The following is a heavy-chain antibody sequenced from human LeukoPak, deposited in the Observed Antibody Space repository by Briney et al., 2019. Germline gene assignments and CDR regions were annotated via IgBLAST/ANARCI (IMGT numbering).Heavy chain of an antibody. D-gene: IGHD6-13*01. J-gene: IGHJ4*02. CDR2: ISGSGGST. CDR3: AKDSSPYSSSDDPIFDY. V-gene: IGHV3-23*01. Sequence: GGSLRLSCAASGFTFSGYAMSWVRQAPGKGLEWVSAISGSGGSTYYADSVKGRFAISRDNSKNTLYLQMNGLRAEDTAVYYCAKDSSPYSSSDDPIFDYWGQGTLVTVSS. CDR1: GFTFSGYA.